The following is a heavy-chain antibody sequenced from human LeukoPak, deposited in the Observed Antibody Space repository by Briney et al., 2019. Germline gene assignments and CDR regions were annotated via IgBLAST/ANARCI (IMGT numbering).Heavy chain of an antibody. Sequence: GGSLRLSCAASGFTVSSNYMSWVRQAPGKGLEWVSVIYSGGSTYYADSVKGRFTISRDNSKNTLYLQMNSLRAEDTAVYYCARDRYYYDRSFDIWGQGTMVTVSS. V-gene: IGHV3-66*01. CDR2: IYSGGST. CDR3: ARDRYYYDRSFDI. J-gene: IGHJ3*02. D-gene: IGHD3-22*01. CDR1: GFTVSSNY.